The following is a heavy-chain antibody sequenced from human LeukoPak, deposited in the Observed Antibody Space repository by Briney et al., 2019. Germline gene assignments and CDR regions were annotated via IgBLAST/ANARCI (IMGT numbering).Heavy chain of an antibody. CDR2: ICGSGGST. CDR1: GFTFSSYA. D-gene: IGHD3-3*01. J-gene: IGHJ5*02. Sequence: GGSLRLSCAASGFTFSSYAMSWVRQAPGKGLEWVSAICGSGGSTYYADSAKGRFTIYRDKSKNTLYLQMNSLRAEDTAVYYCAKDKKTEYYYFWSGYPFNWFDPWGQGTLVTVSS. V-gene: IGHV3-23*01. CDR3: AKDKKTEYYYFWSGYPFNWFDP.